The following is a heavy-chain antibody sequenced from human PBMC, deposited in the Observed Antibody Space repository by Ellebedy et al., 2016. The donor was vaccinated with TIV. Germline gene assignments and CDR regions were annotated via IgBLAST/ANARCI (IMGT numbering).Heavy chain of an antibody. CDR3: ARSNISFLGETDAFDI. V-gene: IGHV4-59*01. D-gene: IGHD3-3*01. CDR2: ICYIGTT. J-gene: IGHJ3*02. Sequence: MPSETLSLTCTVSGDSINGYYWSWIRQPPGKGLEYIGHICYIGTTTYNPSLKSRLTMSIDTSKKQISLKLSSVTAGDTGVYFCARSNISFLGETDAFDIWGQGTRVTVSS. CDR1: GDSINGYY.